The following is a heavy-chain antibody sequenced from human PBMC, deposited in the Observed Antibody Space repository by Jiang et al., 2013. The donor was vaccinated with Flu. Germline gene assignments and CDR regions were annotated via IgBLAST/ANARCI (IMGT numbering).Heavy chain of an antibody. D-gene: IGHD6-13*01. V-gene: IGHV3-30-3*01. J-gene: IGHJ4*02. Sequence: QLVESGGGVVQPGRSLRLSCAASGFTFSSYAMHWVRQAPGKGLEWVAVISYDGSNKYYADSVKGRFTISRDNSKNTLYLQMNSLTVEDTAVYYCAREGIAAPAVTLASLDYWGQGT. CDR2: ISYDGSNK. CDR1: GFTFSSYA. CDR3: AREGIAAPAVTLASLDY.